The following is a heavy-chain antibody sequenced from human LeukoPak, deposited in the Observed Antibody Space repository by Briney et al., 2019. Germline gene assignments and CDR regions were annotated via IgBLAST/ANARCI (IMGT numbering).Heavy chain of an antibody. CDR1: GGSISSYY. Sequence: SETLSLTCTVSGGSISSYYWSWIRQPPGKGLEWIGYIYYSGSTNYNPSLKSRVTISVDTSKNQFSLKLSSVTAADTAVYYCARHKRPYDILTGYSEFNWFDPWGQGTLVTVSS. CDR3: ARHKRPYDILTGYSEFNWFDP. D-gene: IGHD3-9*01. V-gene: IGHV4-59*01. J-gene: IGHJ5*02. CDR2: IYYSGST.